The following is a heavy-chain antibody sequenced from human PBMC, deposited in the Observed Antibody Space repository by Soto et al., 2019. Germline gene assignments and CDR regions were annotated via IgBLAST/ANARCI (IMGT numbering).Heavy chain of an antibody. CDR3: ARDRSVVPAATYYYYYGMDV. J-gene: IGHJ6*02. CDR2: IWYDGSNK. Sequence: PGGSLRLSCAASGFTFSSYGMHWVRQAPGKGLEWVAVIWYDGSNKYYADSVKGRFTISRDNSKNTLYLQMNSLRAEDTAVYYCARDRSVVPAATYYYYYGMDVWGQGTTVTVSS. D-gene: IGHD2-2*01. V-gene: IGHV3-33*01. CDR1: GFTFSSYG.